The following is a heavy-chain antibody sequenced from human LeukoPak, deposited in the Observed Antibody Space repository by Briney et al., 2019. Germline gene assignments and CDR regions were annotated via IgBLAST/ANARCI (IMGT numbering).Heavy chain of an antibody. CDR3: ARHHLAMIVVSYFDY. CDR2: IYYSGST. D-gene: IGHD3-22*01. CDR1: GFTFSTYS. J-gene: IGHJ4*02. Sequence: GSLRLSCAASGFTFSTYSMNWIRQPPGKGLEWIGSIYYSGSTYYNPSLKSRVTISVDTSKNQFSLKLSSVTAADTAVYYCARHHLAMIVVSYFDYWGQGTLVTVSS. V-gene: IGHV4-39*01.